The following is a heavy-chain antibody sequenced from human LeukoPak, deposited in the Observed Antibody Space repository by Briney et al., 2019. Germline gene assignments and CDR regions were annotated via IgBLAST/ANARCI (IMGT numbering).Heavy chain of an antibody. Sequence: VASVKVSCKASGYTFTSYDINWVRQATGQGLEWMGWTNPNSGNTGYAQKFQGRVTMTRNTSISTAYMELSSLRSEDTAVYYCAKWKYSNSGIDDYWGQGTLVTVSS. CDR1: GYTFTSYD. CDR3: AKWKYSNSGIDDY. V-gene: IGHV1-8*01. CDR2: TNPNSGNT. D-gene: IGHD6-6*01. J-gene: IGHJ4*02.